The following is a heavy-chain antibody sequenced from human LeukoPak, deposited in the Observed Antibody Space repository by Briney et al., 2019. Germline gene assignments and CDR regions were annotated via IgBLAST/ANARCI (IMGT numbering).Heavy chain of an antibody. CDR3: ARQGGYCSSSSCRIWWFDP. J-gene: IGHJ5*02. V-gene: IGHV4-4*07. Sequence: SETLSLTCTVSGGSISSYYWSWIRQPAGKGLEWIGRIYTSGSTNYNPSLTSRVTMSVDTSKNQFSLKLNSVTAADTAVYYCARQGGYCSSSSCRIWWFDPWGQGTLVTVSS. CDR2: IYTSGST. D-gene: IGHD2-15*01. CDR1: GGSISSYY.